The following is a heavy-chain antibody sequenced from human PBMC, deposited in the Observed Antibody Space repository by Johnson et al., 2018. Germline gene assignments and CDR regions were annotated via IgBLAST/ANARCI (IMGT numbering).Heavy chain of an antibody. CDR2: IYYSGST. V-gene: IGHV4-59*01. J-gene: IGHJ6*02. CDR1: GGSISSYY. CDR3: ARDSSSHYYGMDV. D-gene: IGHD6-6*01. Sequence: QVQLQESGPGLVKXSETLSLTCTVSGGSISSYYWSWIRQPPGKGLEWIGYIYYSGSTNYNPSIKSRVTISVDTSKNQFSLKLSSVTAADTAVYYCARDSSSHYYGMDVWGQGTTVTVSS.